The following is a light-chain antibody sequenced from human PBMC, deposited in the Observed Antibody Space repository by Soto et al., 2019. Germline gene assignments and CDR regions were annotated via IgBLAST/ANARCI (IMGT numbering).Light chain of an antibody. CDR3: QQRSVWPST. V-gene: IGKV3-11*01. Sequence: EIVLTQSPATLSLSPGERAALSCRASQSVSSSLGWYQQKPGQAPRLLIYDASKRAPGIPARFTGSGSGTDFTLTISSLEPEDFAVEFCQQRSVWPSTFGGGTMVE. J-gene: IGKJ4*01. CDR1: QSVSSS. CDR2: DAS.